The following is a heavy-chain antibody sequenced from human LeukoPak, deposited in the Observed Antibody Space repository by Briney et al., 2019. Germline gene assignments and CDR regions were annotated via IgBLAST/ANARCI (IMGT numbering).Heavy chain of an antibody. Sequence: GGSLRLSCAASGFTVSSNYMNWVRQAPGKGLEWVSVINSGGNAYYADSVKGRFTISRDNSKNMLYLQMNSLRAEDTAVYYCARSQGGTMSLRHFDLWGRGTLVTVSS. J-gene: IGHJ2*01. CDR1: GFTVSSNY. CDR3: ARSQGGTMSLRHFDL. CDR2: INSGGNA. V-gene: IGHV3-53*01. D-gene: IGHD3-22*01.